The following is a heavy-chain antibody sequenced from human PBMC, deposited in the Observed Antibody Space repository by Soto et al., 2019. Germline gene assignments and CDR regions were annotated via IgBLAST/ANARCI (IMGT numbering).Heavy chain of an antibody. CDR2: ISYDGSNK. CDR1: GFTFSSYG. D-gene: IGHD3-22*01. CDR3: AKIGRPDDSSGYYYGYFDY. J-gene: IGHJ4*02. V-gene: IGHV3-30*18. Sequence: GGSLRLSCAASGFTFSSYGMHWVRQAPGKGLEWVAVISYDGSNKYYADSVKGRFTISRDNSKNTLYLQMNSLRAEDTAVYYCAKIGRPDDSSGYYYGYFDYWGQGTLVTVSS.